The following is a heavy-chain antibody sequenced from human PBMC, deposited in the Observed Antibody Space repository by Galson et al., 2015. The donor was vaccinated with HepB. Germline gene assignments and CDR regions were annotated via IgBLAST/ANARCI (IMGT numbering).Heavy chain of an antibody. J-gene: IGHJ4*02. D-gene: IGHD6-19*01. CDR2: IGCSGSTT. CDR3: SKSSVSPWGHFDS. V-gene: IGHV3-23*01. Sequence: FLRLSCAASGFSFSGSAMDWVRQAPGKGLEWVSFIGCSGSTTYYADSVRGRFTISRDNSKYTLYLQINIVRPEDTAVYYCSKSSVSPWGHFDSWGQGTLVTVSS. CDR1: GFSFSGSA.